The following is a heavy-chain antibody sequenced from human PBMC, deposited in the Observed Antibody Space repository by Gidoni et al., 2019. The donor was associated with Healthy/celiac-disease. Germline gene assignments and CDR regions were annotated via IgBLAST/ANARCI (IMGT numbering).Heavy chain of an antibody. J-gene: IGHJ4*02. CDR2: IKSKTDGGTT. CDR1: GFTFSNSW. V-gene: IGHV3-15*01. D-gene: IGHD1-20*01. Sequence: EVQLVESGGGLVKPGGSLRLSCAASGFTFSNSWMSWVRQAPGKGLEWVGRIKSKTDGGTTDYAAPVKGRFTISRDDSKNTLYLQMNSLKTEDTAVYYCTTDAQKYNLPDASFDYWGQGTLVTVSS. CDR3: TTDAQKYNLPDASFDY.